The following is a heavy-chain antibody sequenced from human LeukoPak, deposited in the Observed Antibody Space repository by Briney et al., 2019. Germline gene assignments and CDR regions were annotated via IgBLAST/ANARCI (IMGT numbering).Heavy chain of an antibody. J-gene: IGHJ4*02. CDR1: GFTFTSYW. Sequence: GGSLRLSCAASGFTFTSYWMTWVRQAPGKGLEWLTNINEDGSVKHYVDSVRGRFTISRDNAKSSLYLQMNSLRAEDTAVYYCARSSAYSYGLWGQGTLVTVSS. D-gene: IGHD5-18*01. CDR3: ARSSAYSYGL. V-gene: IGHV3-7*01. CDR2: INEDGSVK.